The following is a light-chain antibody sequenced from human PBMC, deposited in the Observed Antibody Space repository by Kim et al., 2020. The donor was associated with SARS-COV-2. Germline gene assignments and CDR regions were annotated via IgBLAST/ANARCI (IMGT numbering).Light chain of an antibody. CDR1: NTNSGSNV. Sequence: GEGITIPWSGGNTNSGSNVVNWYQQLPETAPKLLIYSNDYRPSGVPARFSGSKSGTSASLAISGLQSEDEADYYCVAWDDSLNGSVFGGGTQLTVL. V-gene: IGLV1-44*01. CDR3: VAWDDSLNGSV. CDR2: SND. J-gene: IGLJ3*02.